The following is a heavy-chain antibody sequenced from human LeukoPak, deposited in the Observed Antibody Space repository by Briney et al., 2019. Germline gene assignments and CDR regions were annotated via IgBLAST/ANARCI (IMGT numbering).Heavy chain of an antibody. Sequence: SGESLKISCKGSGYSFTSYWIGWVRQMPGKGLEWMGIIYPGGSDTRYSPSFQGQVTISADKSISTACLQWSSLKASDTAMYYCARLGIAAAGNFDYWGQGTLVTVSS. CDR3: ARLGIAAAGNFDY. CDR1: GYSFTSYW. V-gene: IGHV5-51*01. D-gene: IGHD6-13*01. CDR2: IYPGGSDT. J-gene: IGHJ4*02.